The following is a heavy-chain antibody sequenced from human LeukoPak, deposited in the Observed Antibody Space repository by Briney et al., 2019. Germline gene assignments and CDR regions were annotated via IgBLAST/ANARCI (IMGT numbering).Heavy chain of an antibody. V-gene: IGHV3-11*04. Sequence: PGGSLRLSCAASGFTFSDYYMGWIRQAPGKGLEWVSYISSSGSTIYYADSVKGRFTISRDNAKNSLYLQMNSLRAEDTAVYYCASFNSLSRTYCGGDCYPDRRFDAFDIWGQGTMVTVSS. CDR3: ASFNSLSRTYCGGDCYPDRRFDAFDI. CDR1: GFTFSDYY. D-gene: IGHD2-21*02. J-gene: IGHJ3*02. CDR2: ISSSGSTI.